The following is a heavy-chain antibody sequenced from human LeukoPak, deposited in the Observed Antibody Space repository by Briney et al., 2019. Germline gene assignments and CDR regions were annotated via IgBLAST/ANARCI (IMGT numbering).Heavy chain of an antibody. J-gene: IGHJ6*03. CDR3: AKALTKATDYMDV. V-gene: IGHV3-23*01. D-gene: IGHD2-2*01. Sequence: GGSLRLSCAASGFTFSSYAMSWVRQAPGKGLEWVSAISGSGGSTYYADSVKGRFTISRDNSKNTLYLQMNSLRAEDTAVYYCAKALTKATDYMDVWGKRTTVTVSS. CDR2: ISGSGGST. CDR1: GFTFSSYA.